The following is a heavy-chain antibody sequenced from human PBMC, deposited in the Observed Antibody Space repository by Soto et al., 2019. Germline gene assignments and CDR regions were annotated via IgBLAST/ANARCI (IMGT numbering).Heavy chain of an antibody. V-gene: IGHV4-34*01. D-gene: IGHD3-10*01. Sequence: PSETLSLTCAVYDWSFSDYYWNWIRQPPGKGLEWIGEINHSGSTNYNPSLKSRVTISVDTSKNQFSLNLSSVTAADTAVYYCATGSRLRGVPRMSWFDPWGQGTLVTVSS. CDR2: INHSGST. CDR3: ATGSRLRGVPRMSWFDP. J-gene: IGHJ5*02. CDR1: DWSFSDYY.